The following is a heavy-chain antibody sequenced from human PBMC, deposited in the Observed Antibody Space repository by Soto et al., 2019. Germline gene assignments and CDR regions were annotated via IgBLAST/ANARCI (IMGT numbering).Heavy chain of an antibody. V-gene: IGHV1-2*04. CDR1: GYTFTGYY. CDR3: AREELIAVASYYYYYGMDV. D-gene: IGHD6-19*01. Sequence: ASVKVSCKASGYTFTGYYMHWVRQAPGQGLEWKGWINPNSGGTNYAQKFQGWVTMTRDTSISTAYMELSRLRSDDTAVYYCAREELIAVASYYYYYGMDVWGQGTTVTVSS. J-gene: IGHJ6*02. CDR2: INPNSGGT.